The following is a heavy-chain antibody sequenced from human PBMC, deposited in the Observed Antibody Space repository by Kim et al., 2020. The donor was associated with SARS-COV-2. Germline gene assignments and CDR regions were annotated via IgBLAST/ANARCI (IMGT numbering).Heavy chain of an antibody. CDR2: RSNK. J-gene: IGHJ4*02. V-gene: IGHV3-30*01. CDR3: ARDLSFDY. D-gene: IGHD2-21*02. Sequence: RSNKDYADSVKCRFTNSRDNSKNTLYLQMNSLRAEDTAVYYCARDLSFDYWGQGTLVTVSS.